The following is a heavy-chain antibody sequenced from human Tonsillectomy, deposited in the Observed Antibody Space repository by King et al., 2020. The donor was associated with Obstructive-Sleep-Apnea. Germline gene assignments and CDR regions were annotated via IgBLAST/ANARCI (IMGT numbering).Heavy chain of an antibody. CDR1: GGSISSFY. CDR2: IYYSGST. J-gene: IGHJ4*02. V-gene: IGHV4-59*01. D-gene: IGHD3-10*01. CDR3: ARVGYYGSGNNDPV. Sequence: VQLQESGPGLVKPSETLSLTCTVSGGSISSFYWGWIRQPPGKGLEWIGYIYYSGSTYYNSSLKSLVTISIDTSRNQFSLKLSSVTAADTAVYYCARVGYYGSGNNDPVWGQGTLVIVSS.